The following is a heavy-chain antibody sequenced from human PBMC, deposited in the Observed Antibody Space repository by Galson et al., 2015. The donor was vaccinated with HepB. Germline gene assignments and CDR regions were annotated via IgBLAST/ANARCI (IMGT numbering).Heavy chain of an antibody. CDR1: GYTFTDYY. Sequence: VKVSCKVSGYTFTDYYMHWVQQAPGKGLEWMGLVDPEDGEAIYAEKFQGRVTITADTSTDTAYMELSSLRSEDTAVYYCATKSPSVSSSWYQDYMDVWGKGTTVTVSS. CDR2: VDPEDGEA. CDR3: ATKSPSVSSSWYQDYMDV. J-gene: IGHJ6*03. D-gene: IGHD6-13*01. V-gene: IGHV1-69-2*01.